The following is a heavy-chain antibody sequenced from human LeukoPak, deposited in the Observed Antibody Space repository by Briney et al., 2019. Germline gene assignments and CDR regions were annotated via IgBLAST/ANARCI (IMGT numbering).Heavy chain of an antibody. CDR2: ISSSSSYI. Sequence: GGSLRLSCAASGFTFSSYSMNWVRQAPGKGLEWVSSISSSSSYIYYADLVKGRFTISRDNAKNSLYLQMNSLRAEDTAVYYCASLSIAAGGYWGQGTLVTVSS. CDR1: GFTFSSYS. J-gene: IGHJ4*02. CDR3: ASLSIAAGGY. D-gene: IGHD6-25*01. V-gene: IGHV3-21*01.